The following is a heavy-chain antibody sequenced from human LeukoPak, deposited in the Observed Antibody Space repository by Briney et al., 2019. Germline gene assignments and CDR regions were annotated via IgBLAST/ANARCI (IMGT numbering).Heavy chain of an antibody. Sequence: GGSLRLSCEASGFTFSSYWMGWVRQAPGKGLEWVSVIYSGGSTYYADSVKGRFTISRDNSKNTLYLQMNSLRAEDTAVYYCAGGALVGALDYWGQGTLVTVSS. CDR1: GFTFSSYW. CDR3: AGGALVGALDY. D-gene: IGHD1-26*01. V-gene: IGHV3-53*01. CDR2: IYSGGST. J-gene: IGHJ4*02.